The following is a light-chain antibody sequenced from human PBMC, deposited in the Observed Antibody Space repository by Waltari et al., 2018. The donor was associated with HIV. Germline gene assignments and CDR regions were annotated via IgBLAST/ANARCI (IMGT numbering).Light chain of an antibody. Sequence: QSVLTQPPSMSAAPGQKVTISCSGSNSNIGDNYVSWYQQVPGTAPELLIYANNKRPSGISDRFSVSRSGTSATLGITVLQTGDEADYYCATWDNRLSAWVFGGGTKLTVL. CDR3: ATWDNRLSAWV. J-gene: IGLJ3*02. CDR2: ANN. V-gene: IGLV1-51*02. CDR1: NSNIGDNY.